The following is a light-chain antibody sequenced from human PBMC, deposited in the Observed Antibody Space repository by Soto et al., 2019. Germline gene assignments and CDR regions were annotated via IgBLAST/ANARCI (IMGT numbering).Light chain of an antibody. V-gene: IGLV4-69*01. Sequence: QSVLTQSPSASASLGASVRLTCTLSSGHRNYDIAWHQQQPEKGPRCLMNLDADGRFYRGDGIPDRFSGSSSGAERYLIISSLQSEDGADYYCQTWGPGIRVFGGGTKVTVL. J-gene: IGLJ3*02. CDR3: QTWGPGIRV. CDR1: SGHRNYD. CDR2: LDADGRF.